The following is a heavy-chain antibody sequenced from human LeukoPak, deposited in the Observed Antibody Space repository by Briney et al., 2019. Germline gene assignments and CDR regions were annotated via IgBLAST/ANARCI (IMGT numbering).Heavy chain of an antibody. V-gene: IGHV1-2*02. CDR1: GYTFTGYY. CDR2: INPNSGGT. J-gene: IGHJ6*02. Sequence: ASVKVSCKASGYTFTGYYMHWVRQAPGQGLGWRGWINPNSGGTNYAQKFQGRVTMTRDTSISTAYMELSRLRSDDTAVYYCARASVVVPAALYYYYYGMDVWGQGTTVTVSS. CDR3: ARASVVVPAALYYYYYGMDV. D-gene: IGHD2-2*01.